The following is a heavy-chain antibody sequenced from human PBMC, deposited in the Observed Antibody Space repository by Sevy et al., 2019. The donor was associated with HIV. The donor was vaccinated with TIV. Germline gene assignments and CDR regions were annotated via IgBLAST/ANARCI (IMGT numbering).Heavy chain of an antibody. D-gene: IGHD1-26*01. V-gene: IGHV3-23*01. CDR1: GFTFSSYA. CDR3: AKDRTGGTYYFGF. Sequence: GESLKISCEASGFTFSSYAMSWVRQIPGKGLEWVSLISGNGGNTYYADSVKGRFTISRDNSKNTLYLQMNSLRAEDTALYYCAKDRTGGTYYFGFWGQGTLVTVSS. J-gene: IGHJ4*02. CDR2: ISGNGGNT.